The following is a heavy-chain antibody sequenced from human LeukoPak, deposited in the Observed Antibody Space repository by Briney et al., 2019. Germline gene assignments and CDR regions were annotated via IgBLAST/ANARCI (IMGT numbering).Heavy chain of an antibody. J-gene: IGHJ4*02. Sequence: ASVKVSCKASGYTFTSYYMLWVRQAPGQGLEWMGIINPSGGSTSYAQKFQGRVTMTRDTSTSTVYMELSSLSSEDTAVYYCAKGELRFKEFDYWGQGTLVTVSS. CDR2: INPSGGST. CDR3: AKGELRFKEFDY. CDR1: GYTFTSYY. D-gene: IGHD3-3*01. V-gene: IGHV1-46*01.